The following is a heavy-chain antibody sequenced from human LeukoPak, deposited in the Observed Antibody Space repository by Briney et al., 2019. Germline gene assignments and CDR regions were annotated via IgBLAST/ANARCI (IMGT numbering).Heavy chain of an antibody. CDR1: GGSFSGYY. CDR2: INHSGST. CDR3: ARVPLFSYRYYYYMDV. D-gene: IGHD3-16*01. J-gene: IGHJ6*03. Sequence: PSETLSLTCAVYGGSFSGYYWSWIRQPPGKGLEWIGEINHSGSTNYNPSLKSRVTISVDTSKNQFSLKLSSVTAADTAVYYCARVPLFSYRYYYYMDVWGKGTTVTVSS. V-gene: IGHV4-34*01.